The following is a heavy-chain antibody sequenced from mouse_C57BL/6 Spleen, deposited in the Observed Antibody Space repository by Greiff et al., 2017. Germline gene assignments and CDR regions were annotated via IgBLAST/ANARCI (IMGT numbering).Heavy chain of an antibody. CDR1: GFSLTSYG. V-gene: IGHV2-5*01. J-gene: IGHJ4*01. CDR2: IWRGGST. Sequence: QVQLQQSGPGLVQPSQSLSITCTVSGFSLTSYGVHWVRQSPGKGLAWLGVIWRGGSTDYNAAFMSRLSITKENSKSQVFFKMNWLQADDTAIYDCAKNWGHRDAMDYWGQGTSVTVSS. CDR3: AKNWGHRDAMDY.